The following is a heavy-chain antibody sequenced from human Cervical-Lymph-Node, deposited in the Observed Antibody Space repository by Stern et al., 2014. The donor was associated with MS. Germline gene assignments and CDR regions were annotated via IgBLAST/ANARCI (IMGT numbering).Heavy chain of an antibody. CDR2: IYHSGSN. D-gene: IGHD3-3*01. V-gene: IGHV4-4*02. Sequence: QVQLQESGPGLVKPSGTLSLTCAVSGGSISSSNWWSWVRQPPGKGLEGIGAIYHSGSNTYNPSLKSRVTISVDKSKNQFPLKLSSVTAADTAVYYCASSSGGDFWSGLNLADAFDIWGQGTMVTVSS. CDR1: GGSISSSNW. CDR3: ASSSGGDFWSGLNLADAFDI. J-gene: IGHJ3*02.